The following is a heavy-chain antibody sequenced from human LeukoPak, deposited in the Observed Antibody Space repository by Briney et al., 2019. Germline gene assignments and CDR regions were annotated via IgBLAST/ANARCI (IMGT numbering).Heavy chain of an antibody. CDR1: GGTFSSYA. CDR2: IIPIFGTA. D-gene: IGHD3-10*01. J-gene: IGHJ5*02. CDR3: ARLPMVRGVKVNWFDP. V-gene: IGHV1-69*13. Sequence: SVKVSCKASGGTFSSYAISWVRQAPGQGLEWMGGIIPIFGTANYAQKFQGRVTITADESMSTAYMELSSLRSEDTAVYYCARLPMVRGVKVNWFDPWGQGTLVTVSS.